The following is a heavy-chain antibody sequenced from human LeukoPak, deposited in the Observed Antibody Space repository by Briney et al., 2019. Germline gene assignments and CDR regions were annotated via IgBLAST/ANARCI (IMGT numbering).Heavy chain of an antibody. V-gene: IGHV4-30-2*01. CDR2: IYHSGST. D-gene: IGHD3-22*01. CDR3: ARVGYYDSSGIT. Sequence: SETLSLTCTVSGGSISSGGYYWSWIRRPPGKGLEWIGYIYHSGSTYYNPSLKSRVTISVDRSKNQFSLKLSSVTATDTAVYYCARVGYYDSSGITWGQGTLVTVSS. CDR1: GGSISSGGYY. J-gene: IGHJ4*02.